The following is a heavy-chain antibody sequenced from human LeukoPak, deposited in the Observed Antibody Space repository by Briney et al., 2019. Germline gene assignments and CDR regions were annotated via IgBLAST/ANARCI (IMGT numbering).Heavy chain of an antibody. D-gene: IGHD3-22*01. CDR3: AKSAVASYYYDSSGYYYFDY. V-gene: IGHV3-23*01. J-gene: IGHJ4*02. Sequence: GGPLRLSCAASGFTFSSYAMSWVRQAPGKGLEWVSAISGSGGSTYYADSVKGRFTISRDNSKNTLYLQMNSLRAEDTAVYYCAKSAVASYYYDSSGYYYFDYWGQGTLVTVSS. CDR2: ISGSGGST. CDR1: GFTFSSYA.